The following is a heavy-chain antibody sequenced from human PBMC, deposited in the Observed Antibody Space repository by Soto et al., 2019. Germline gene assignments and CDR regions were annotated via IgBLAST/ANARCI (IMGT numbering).Heavy chain of an antibody. Sequence: SETLSLTCTVSGGSISTYYWSWIRQPPGKGLEWIGYIYYSGSTNYNPSLKSRVTISVDTSKNQFSLKLGSVTAADTAVYYCARDAYSGYDKGYFDYWGQGTLVTVSS. D-gene: IGHD5-12*01. CDR3: ARDAYSGYDKGYFDY. V-gene: IGHV4-59*01. J-gene: IGHJ4*02. CDR1: GGSISTYY. CDR2: IYYSGST.